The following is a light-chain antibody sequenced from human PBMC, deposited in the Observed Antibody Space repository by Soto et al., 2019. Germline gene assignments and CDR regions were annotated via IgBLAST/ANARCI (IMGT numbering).Light chain of an antibody. CDR3: QQYGTLPRS. V-gene: IGKV3-20*01. J-gene: IGKJ4*01. Sequence: EILLTQSPGTLSLSPGDRATLSCRASQSLTNTFLAWYQQIPGQTPRLLIYGASTRATGIPDRFSGSWSGTDFTLTISRLEPEDFAVYFCQQYGTLPRSFGVGTKVEIK. CDR2: GAS. CDR1: QSLTNTF.